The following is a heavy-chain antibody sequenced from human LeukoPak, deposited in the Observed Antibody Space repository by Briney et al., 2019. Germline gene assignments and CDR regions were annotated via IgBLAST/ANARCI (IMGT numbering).Heavy chain of an antibody. V-gene: IGHV1-69*13. CDR1: GYTFTGYY. D-gene: IGHD3-3*01. Sequence: ASVKVSCKASGYTFTGYYMHWVRQAPGQGLEWMGGIIPIFGTANYAQKFQGRVTITADESTSTAYMELSSLRSEDTAVYYCVRTPSYDFWSGYLNERGMTFWFDPWGQGTLVTVSS. J-gene: IGHJ5*02. CDR3: VRTPSYDFWSGYLNERGMTFWFDP. CDR2: IIPIFGTA.